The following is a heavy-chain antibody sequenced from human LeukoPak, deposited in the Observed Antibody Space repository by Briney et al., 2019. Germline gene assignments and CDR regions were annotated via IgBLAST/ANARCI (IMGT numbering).Heavy chain of an antibody. J-gene: IGHJ4*02. D-gene: IGHD3-22*01. Sequence: GGSLRLSCAASGFTFSSYNMNWVRQAPGKGLEWVSSISSSSNYIYYADSVKGRFTISRDNTKNSLYLQMNSLRAEDTAVYYCARLSRTYYYDSSGYYYFDYWGQGTLVTVSS. V-gene: IGHV3-21*01. CDR1: GFTFSSYN. CDR2: ISSSSNYI. CDR3: ARLSRTYYYDSSGYYYFDY.